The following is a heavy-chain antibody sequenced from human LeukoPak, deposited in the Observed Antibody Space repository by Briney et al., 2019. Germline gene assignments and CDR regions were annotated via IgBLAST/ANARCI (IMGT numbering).Heavy chain of an antibody. Sequence: SETLSLTSTVSGGSISSDFWSWMRQPPGKGLEWIGYIYNSGSTSYNPSLKSRATISVDTSNNQFSLNLSSVTAADTAVYYCARHRSYFGMDVWGHGTTVTVSS. CDR2: IYNSGST. J-gene: IGHJ6*02. V-gene: IGHV4-59*08. D-gene: IGHD3-10*01. CDR1: GGSISSDF. CDR3: ARHRSYFGMDV.